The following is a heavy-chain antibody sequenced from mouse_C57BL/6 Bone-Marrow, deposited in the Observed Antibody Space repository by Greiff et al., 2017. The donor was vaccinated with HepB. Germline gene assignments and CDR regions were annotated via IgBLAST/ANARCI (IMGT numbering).Heavy chain of an antibody. CDR2: INSDGGST. D-gene: IGHD2-4*01. CDR1: EYEFPSHD. V-gene: IGHV5-2*01. J-gene: IGHJ3*01. Sequence: DVHLVESGGGLVQPGESLKLSCESNEYEFPSHDMSWVRKTPEKRLELVAAINSDGGSTYYPDTMERRFIISRDNTKKTLYLQMSSLRSEDTALYYCARRDYDGAWFAYWGQGTLVTVSA. CDR3: ARRDYDGAWFAY.